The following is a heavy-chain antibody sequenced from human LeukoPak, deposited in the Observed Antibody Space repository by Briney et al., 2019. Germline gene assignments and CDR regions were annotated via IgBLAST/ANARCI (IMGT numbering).Heavy chain of an antibody. CDR1: GGSISSSNW. D-gene: IGHD6-13*01. Sequence: PSGTLSLTCAVSGGSISSSNWWSWVRPPPGKGLEWIGEIYHSGSTNYNPSLKSRVTISVDKSKNQFSLKLSSVTAADTAVYYCASPTAGAGTYYFDYWGQGTLVTVSS. V-gene: IGHV4-4*02. CDR2: IYHSGST. CDR3: ASPTAGAGTYYFDY. J-gene: IGHJ4*02.